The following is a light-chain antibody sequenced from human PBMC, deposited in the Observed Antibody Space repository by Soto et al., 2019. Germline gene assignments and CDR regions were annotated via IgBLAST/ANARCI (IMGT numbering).Light chain of an antibody. CDR1: QSINTRY. Sequence: EIVLTQSPGTLSLSPGERATLSCRASQSINTRYSAWYQQKPGQPPRLLISATSSRAPDIPDRFSGSGSGTDFTLTIGRLEPEDFAVYYCQQYDDSARYKFGQGTNLDIK. CDR3: QQYDDSARYK. J-gene: IGKJ2*01. CDR2: ATS. V-gene: IGKV3-20*01.